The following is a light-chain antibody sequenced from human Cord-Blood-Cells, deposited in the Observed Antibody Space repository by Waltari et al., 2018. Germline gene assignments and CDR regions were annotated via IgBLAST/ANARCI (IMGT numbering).Light chain of an antibody. CDR1: QRSSRW. Sequence: GDRVTMTCRASQRSSRWLAWYQQKPGKAPKLRFYDASRLESGVPSWFSGSGAGTEFTLTISSLQPDDFASYYGKQYNRYWGTLGQGTKAEIK. CDR3: KQYNRYWGT. J-gene: IGKJ1*01. V-gene: IGKV1-5*01. CDR2: DAS.